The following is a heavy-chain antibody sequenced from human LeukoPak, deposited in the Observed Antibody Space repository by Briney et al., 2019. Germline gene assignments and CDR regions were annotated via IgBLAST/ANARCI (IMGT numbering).Heavy chain of an antibody. CDR1: GGSISSYY. J-gene: IGHJ5*02. CDR3: ARASISPNWFDP. D-gene: IGHD6-6*01. V-gene: IGHV4-38-2*02. Sequence: SETLSLTCTVSGGSISSYYWSWIRQPPGKGLEWIGSIYHSGSTYYNPSLKSRVTISVDTSKNQFSLKLSSVTAADTAVYYCARASISPNWFDPWGQGTLVTVSS. CDR2: IYHSGST.